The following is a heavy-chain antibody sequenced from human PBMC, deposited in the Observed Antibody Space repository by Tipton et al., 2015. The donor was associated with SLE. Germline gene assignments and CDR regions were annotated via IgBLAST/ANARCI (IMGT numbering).Heavy chain of an antibody. Sequence: TLSLTCTVSGGSISSGGYYWSWIRRHPGKGLEWIGYIHYSGSTYYNPSLKSRVTISVGTSKNQFSLKLSSVTAADTAVYYCARDAGRDITGTHGAFDIWGQGTMVTVSS. V-gene: IGHV4-31*03. CDR2: IHYSGST. J-gene: IGHJ3*02. CDR1: GGSISSGGYY. CDR3: ARDAGRDITGTHGAFDI. D-gene: IGHD1-20*01.